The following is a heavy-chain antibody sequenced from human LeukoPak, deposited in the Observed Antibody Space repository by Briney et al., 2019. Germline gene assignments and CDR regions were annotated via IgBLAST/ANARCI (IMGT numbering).Heavy chain of an antibody. J-gene: IGHJ4*02. Sequence: PGGSLRLSCAASGFTFSSYSMNWVRQAPGKGLEWVSSISSSSRDINYADSVKGRFTISRDNAWNSLYLQMNSLRAEDTAVYYCARDRDSSGHYYMDYFDYWGQGALVTVSS. D-gene: IGHD3-22*01. V-gene: IGHV3-21*01. CDR2: ISSSSRDI. CDR1: GFTFSSYS. CDR3: ARDRDSSGHYYMDYFDY.